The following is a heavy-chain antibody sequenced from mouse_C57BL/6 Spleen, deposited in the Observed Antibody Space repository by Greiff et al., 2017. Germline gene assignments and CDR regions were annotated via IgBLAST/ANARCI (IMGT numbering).Heavy chain of an antibody. CDR3: ASEYYSNYAMDY. CDR2: IDPSDSET. J-gene: IGHJ4*01. D-gene: IGHD2-5*01. Sequence: VQLQQPGAELVRPGSSVKLSCKASGYTFTSYWMHWVKQRPIQGLEWIGNIDPSDSETHYNQKFKDKATLTVDKSSSTAYMQLSSLTSEDSAVYYCASEYYSNYAMDYWGQGTSVTVSS. CDR1: GYTFTSYW. V-gene: IGHV1-52*01.